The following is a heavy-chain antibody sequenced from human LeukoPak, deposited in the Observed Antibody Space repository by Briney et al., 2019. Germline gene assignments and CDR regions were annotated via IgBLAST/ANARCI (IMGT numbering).Heavy chain of an antibody. J-gene: IGHJ4*02. CDR1: GGSISSSSYY. V-gene: IGHV4-39*07. CDR2: IYYSGST. Sequence: PSETLSLTCTVSGGSISSSSYYWGWIRQPPGKGLEWIGSIYYSGSTYYNPSLKSRVTISVDTSKNQFSLKLSSVTAADTAVYYCAGYGSGSYFFFDYWGQGTLVTVSS. CDR3: AGYGSGSYFFFDY. D-gene: IGHD3-10*01.